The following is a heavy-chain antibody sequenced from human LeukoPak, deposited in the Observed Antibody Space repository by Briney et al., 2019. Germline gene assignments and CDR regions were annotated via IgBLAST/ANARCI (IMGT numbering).Heavy chain of an antibody. D-gene: IGHD6-13*01. J-gene: IGHJ5*02. CDR1: GFSLSDYY. Sequence: GGSLRLSCVASGFSLSDYYMSWIRQAPGKGLEWVSYIGSTIYYADSVKGRFTISRDNSKNTLYLRMSSLRAEDTAVYYCVKDQGRGIEAAATTFDPWGQGTLVTVSS. V-gene: IGHV3-11*01. CDR3: VKDQGRGIEAAATTFDP. CDR2: IGSTI.